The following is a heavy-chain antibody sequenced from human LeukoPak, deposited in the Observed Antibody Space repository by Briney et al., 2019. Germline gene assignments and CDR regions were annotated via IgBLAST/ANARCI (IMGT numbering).Heavy chain of an antibody. Sequence: PSETLSLTCAVYGGSFSGYYWSWIRQPPGKGLEWIGEINHSGSTNYNPSLKSRVTISVDTSKNQFSLKLSSVTAADTAVCYCARGGYSYGYGDYWGQGTLVTVSS. D-gene: IGHD5-18*01. CDR3: ARGGYSYGYGDY. CDR1: GGSFSGYY. V-gene: IGHV4-34*01. CDR2: INHSGST. J-gene: IGHJ4*02.